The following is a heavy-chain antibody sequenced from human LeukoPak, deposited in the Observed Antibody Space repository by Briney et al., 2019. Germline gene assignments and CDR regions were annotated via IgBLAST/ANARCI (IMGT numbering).Heavy chain of an antibody. Sequence: GGSLRLSCAVSGFNIINYSMNWVRQAPGKGLEWVSYITSDSSNIDYADSVQGRFTISRDNVKNSLYLQMNSLSDEDMAMYYCTRDGGSYNFDNCGQGTRVTVSS. V-gene: IGHV3-48*02. CDR3: TRDGGSYNFDN. CDR2: ITSDSSNI. CDR1: GFNIINYS. D-gene: IGHD3-10*01. J-gene: IGHJ4*02.